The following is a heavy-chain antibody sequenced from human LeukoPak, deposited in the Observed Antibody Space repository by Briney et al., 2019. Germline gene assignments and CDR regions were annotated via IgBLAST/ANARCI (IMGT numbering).Heavy chain of an antibody. CDR1: GGTFSSYA. D-gene: IGHD6-19*01. Sequence: SVKVSCKASGGTFSSYAISWVRQAPGQGLEWMGGIIPIFGTANYAQKFQGRVTITADKSTSTAYMELSSLRSEDTAVYYCASSIAVAGTDHWGQGTLVTVSS. CDR3: ASSIAVAGTDH. CDR2: IIPIFGTA. J-gene: IGHJ4*02. V-gene: IGHV1-69*06.